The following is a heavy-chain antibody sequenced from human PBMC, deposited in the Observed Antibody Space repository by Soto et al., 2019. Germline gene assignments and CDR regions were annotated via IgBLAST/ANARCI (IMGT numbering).Heavy chain of an antibody. CDR3: ARDSLGYCSSTSCYKPYYYYGMDV. D-gene: IGHD2-2*02. CDR2: ISSSSSYI. CDR1: GFTFSSYS. Sequence: PGGSLRLSCAASGFTFSSYSMNWVRQAPGKGLEWVSSISSSSSYIYYADSVKGRFTISRDNAKNSLYLQMNSLRAEDTAVYYCARDSLGYCSSTSCYKPYYYYGMDVRGQGTTVTVSS. J-gene: IGHJ6*02. V-gene: IGHV3-21*01.